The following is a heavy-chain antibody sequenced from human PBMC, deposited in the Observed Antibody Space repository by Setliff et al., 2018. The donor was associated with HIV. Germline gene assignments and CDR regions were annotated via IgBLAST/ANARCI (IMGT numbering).Heavy chain of an antibody. Sequence: SETLSLTCTVSGGSISSSSYYWGWIRQPPGKGLEWIGNIYYTGSTYYDPSLKSRVTISLDTSKNQFFLKLSSVTAPDTAIYYCARQTWEYYDTLTGYYRSPKNFDSWGQGTLVTVSS. CDR2: IYYTGST. CDR1: GGSISSSSYY. CDR3: ARQTWEYYDTLTGYYRSPKNFDS. D-gene: IGHD3-9*01. V-gene: IGHV4-39*01. J-gene: IGHJ4*02.